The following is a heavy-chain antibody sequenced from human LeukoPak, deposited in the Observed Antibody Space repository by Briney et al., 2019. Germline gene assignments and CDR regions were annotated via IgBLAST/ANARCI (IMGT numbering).Heavy chain of an antibody. D-gene: IGHD3-22*01. CDR3: ARGGYYDSSGSLGYYYMDV. CDR1: GGSISSYY. CDR2: IDYSGST. Sequence: PSETLSLTCTVTGGSISSYYWSWIRQPPGKGLEWLGYIDYSGSTNYNPSLKSRVTISVDTSKNQFSLKLSSVTAADTAVYYCARGGYYDSSGSLGYYYMDVWGKGTTVTVSS. J-gene: IGHJ6*03. V-gene: IGHV4-59*01.